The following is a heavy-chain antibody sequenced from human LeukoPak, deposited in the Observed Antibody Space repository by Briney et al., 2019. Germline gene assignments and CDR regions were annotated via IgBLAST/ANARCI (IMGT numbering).Heavy chain of an antibody. D-gene: IGHD3-22*01. CDR1: GFTFGTYT. V-gene: IGHV3-21*01. Sequence: GGSLRLSCAASGFTFGTYTMNWVRQAPGKGLEWVSSISAGSDYIHYADSVKGRFTISRDNAKNSLYLQMDSLRAEDTAVYYCTRNFLEFGGYYPPIFDYWGQGTLVTVSS. J-gene: IGHJ4*02. CDR2: ISAGSDYI. CDR3: TRNFLEFGGYYPPIFDY.